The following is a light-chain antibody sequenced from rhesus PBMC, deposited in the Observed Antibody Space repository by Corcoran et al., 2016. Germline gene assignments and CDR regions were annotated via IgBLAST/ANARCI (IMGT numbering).Light chain of an antibody. CDR2: GAS. J-gene: IGKJ2*01. CDR1: QSVSSY. CDR3: QQYNNWNS. V-gene: IGKV3S9*01. Sequence: EIVMTQSPATLSLPAGERATLSCRASQSVSSYVAWYQQQPEQAPRLLIYGASSRAAGIPDRFSGSGAGTDFTLIISRLEPEDVGVYYCQQYNNWNSFGQGTKVEIK.